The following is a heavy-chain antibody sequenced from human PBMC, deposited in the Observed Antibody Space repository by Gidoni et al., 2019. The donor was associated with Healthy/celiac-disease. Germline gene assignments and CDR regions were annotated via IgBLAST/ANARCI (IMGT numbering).Heavy chain of an antibody. V-gene: IGHV3-9*01. CDR1: GFTFDDYA. D-gene: IGHD4-4*01. CDR2: ISWNSGSI. J-gene: IGHJ6*02. Sequence: VQPGRSLRLSCAASGFTFDDYAMHWVRQAPGKGLEWVAGISWNSGSIGYADSVKGRVTISRDKAKNSLYLQMNSLRAEDTALYYCAKDMAYSNYYYYYGMDGWGQGTTVTVSS. CDR3: AKDMAYSNYYYYYGMDG.